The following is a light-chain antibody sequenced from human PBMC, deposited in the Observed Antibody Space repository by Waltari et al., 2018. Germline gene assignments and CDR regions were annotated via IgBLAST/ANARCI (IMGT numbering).Light chain of an antibody. CDR3: QQSNNLPVT. J-gene: IGKJ3*01. CDR2: EAS. CDR1: QDIRNN. Sequence: DIQMTQSPSSLSASVGERVTITCQANQDIRNNLNWYQQKPGKAPNLLIFEASTLETGVPSRCSGSGFGRDFSFTISSLQSEDIATYFCQQSNNLPVTFGPGTKVHIK. V-gene: IGKV1-33*01.